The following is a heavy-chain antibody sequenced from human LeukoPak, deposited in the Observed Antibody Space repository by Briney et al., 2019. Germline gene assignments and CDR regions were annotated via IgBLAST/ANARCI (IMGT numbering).Heavy chain of an antibody. CDR3: ARGGGSSWSLSLDY. CDR1: GFTFSSYA. Sequence: GGSLRLSCAASGFTFSSYAMSGVRQAPGKGLEWVSSISSSSSYIYYADSVKGRFTISRDNAKNSLYLQMNSLRAEDTAVYYCARGGGSSWSLSLDYWGQGTLVTVSS. J-gene: IGHJ4*02. D-gene: IGHD6-13*01. CDR2: ISSSSSYI. V-gene: IGHV3-21*01.